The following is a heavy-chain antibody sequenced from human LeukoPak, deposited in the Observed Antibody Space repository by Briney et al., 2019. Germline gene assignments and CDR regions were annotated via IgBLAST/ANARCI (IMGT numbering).Heavy chain of an antibody. CDR1: GYIFTNYW. Sequence: GESLKISCEASGYIFTNYWIGWGRQMPGKGLGGMGNIYPDDSDTIYGPSFQGQVTISADKSISTAYLQWTSLKASDTAMYYCARRTGTYCDYWGQGTLVTVSS. J-gene: IGHJ4*02. V-gene: IGHV5-51*01. CDR2: IYPDDSDT. CDR3: ARRTGTYCDY. D-gene: IGHD3/OR15-3a*01.